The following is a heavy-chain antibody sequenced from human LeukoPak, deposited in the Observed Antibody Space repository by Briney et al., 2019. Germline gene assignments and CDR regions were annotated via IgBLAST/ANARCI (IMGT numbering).Heavy chain of an antibody. CDR2: ISSSGSTI. J-gene: IGHJ6*04. V-gene: IGHV3-11*01. D-gene: IGHD2-2*01. Sequence: TGGSLRLSCAASGFTFSDYYMSWIRQAPGKGLGWVSYISSSGSTIYYADSVKGRFTISRDNAKNSLYLQMNSLRAEDTAVYYCARDKNGYCSSTSCLKSRDVCGKGTTVTVSS. CDR1: GFTFSDYY. CDR3: ARDKNGYCSSTSCLKSRDV.